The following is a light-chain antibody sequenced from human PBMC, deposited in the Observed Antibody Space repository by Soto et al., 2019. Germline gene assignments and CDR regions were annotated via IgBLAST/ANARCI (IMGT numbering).Light chain of an antibody. CDR2: GAS. Sequence: EIWLTQFPGTLSLSPGERATLSCTASQSVSSNLAWYQKKPGQAPRLLMYGASTRAAGIPARFSGSGSGTEFTLTISSLQSEDFAVYYCQQYNNWPRTFGQGTKVDIK. CDR3: QQYNNWPRT. CDR1: QSVSSN. J-gene: IGKJ1*01. V-gene: IGKV3-15*01.